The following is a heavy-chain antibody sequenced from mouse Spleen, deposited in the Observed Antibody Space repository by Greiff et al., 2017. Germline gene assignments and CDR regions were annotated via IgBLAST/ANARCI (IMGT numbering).Heavy chain of an antibody. V-gene: IGHV5-12*02. CDR1: GFTFSDYY. CDR3: ARRDDYDGYFDY. J-gene: IGHJ2*01. CDR2: ISNGGGST. D-gene: IGHD2-4*01. Sequence: EVKLMESGGGLVQPGGSLKLSCATSGFTFSDYYMYWVRQTPEKRLEWVAYISNGGGSTYYPDTVKGRFTISRDNAKNTLYLQMSRLKSEDTAMYYCARRDDYDGYFDYWGQGTTLTVSS.